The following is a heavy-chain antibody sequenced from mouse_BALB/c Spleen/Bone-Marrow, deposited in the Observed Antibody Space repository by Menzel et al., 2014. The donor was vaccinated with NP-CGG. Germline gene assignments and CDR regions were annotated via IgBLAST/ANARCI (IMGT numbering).Heavy chain of an antibody. CDR2: IWSDGST. J-gene: IGHJ4*01. V-gene: IGHV2-6*02. CDR3: GRNYGNYVGAMGY. CDR1: GFSLTSYG. D-gene: IGHD2-1*01. Sequence: VKLKESGPGLVAPSQSLSITCTVSGFSLTSYGVHWVRQPPGKGLEWLVVIWSDGSTTYNSALKSRLSISKDNSKSQVFLKMNSLQTDDTAMYYCGRNYGNYVGAMGYWGQGTSVTVSS.